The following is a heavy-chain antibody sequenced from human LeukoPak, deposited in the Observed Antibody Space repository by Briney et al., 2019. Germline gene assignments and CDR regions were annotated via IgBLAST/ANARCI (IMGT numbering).Heavy chain of an antibody. CDR1: GYTFTNYY. D-gene: IGHD2-21*01. CDR2: INPSGGST. Sequence: ASVKVSCKASGYTFTNYYMHWVRQAPGQGLEWMGIINPSGGSTNYAQKFRGRVTMTRDTSTSTVYMELSSLRSEDTAVYYCARDESISILWWWGQGTLVTVSS. J-gene: IGHJ1*01. CDR3: ARDESISILWW. V-gene: IGHV1-46*01.